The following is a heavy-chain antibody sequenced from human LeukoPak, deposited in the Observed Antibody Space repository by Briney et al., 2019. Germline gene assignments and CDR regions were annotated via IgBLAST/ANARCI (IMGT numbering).Heavy chain of an antibody. CDR2: INYSGST. CDR1: GGSISSFY. D-gene: IGHD3-16*01. V-gene: IGHV4-59*08. CDR3: ARQSDVWGSCVN. Sequence: RPSETLSLTCTVSGGSISSFYWNWIRQPPGKGLEWIGYINYSGSTNYNPSLKSRVIISVDMSKNQFSLKLSSVTAADTAVYYCARQSDVWGSCVNWGQGTLVTVSS. J-gene: IGHJ4*02.